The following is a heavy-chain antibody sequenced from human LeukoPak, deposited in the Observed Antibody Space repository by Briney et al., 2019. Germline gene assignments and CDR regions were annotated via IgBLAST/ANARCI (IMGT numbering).Heavy chain of an antibody. J-gene: IGHJ4*02. V-gene: IGHV1-46*01. Sequence: ASVKVSCKASGYTFTSYYMHWVRQAPGQGLEWMGIINPSGGSTSYAQKFQGRVTITADKSTSTAYMELSSLRSEDTAVYYCARDVGRYYGVGYWGQGTLVTVSS. CDR3: ARDVGRYYGVGY. CDR2: INPSGGST. CDR1: GYTFTSYY. D-gene: IGHD4-17*01.